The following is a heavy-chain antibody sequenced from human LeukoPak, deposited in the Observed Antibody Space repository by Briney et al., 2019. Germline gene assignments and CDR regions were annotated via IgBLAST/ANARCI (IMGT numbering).Heavy chain of an antibody. D-gene: IGHD2-15*01. Sequence: SETLSLTCAVYGGSFSGYFWSWIRQPPGKGLEWIGEINHSGSTNYNPSLKSRVTISVDTSKNQFSLKLSSVTAADTAEYYCARVLASDSDYYYYGMDVWGQGTTVTVSS. CDR1: GGSFSGYF. J-gene: IGHJ6*02. V-gene: IGHV4-34*01. CDR2: INHSGST. CDR3: ARVLASDSDYYYYGMDV.